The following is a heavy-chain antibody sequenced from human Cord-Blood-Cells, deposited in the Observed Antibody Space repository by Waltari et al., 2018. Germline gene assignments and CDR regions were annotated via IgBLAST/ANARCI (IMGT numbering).Heavy chain of an antibody. CDR2: IKQDGSER. J-gene: IGHJ3*02. D-gene: IGHD3-3*01. Sequence: EVQLVESGGGLVQPGGSLRLSCAASGFTFSSDWMSWVRQAPGKGLEWVAKIKQDGSERDAVDSVKGRFTISRDNAKNSLYLQMNSLRAEDTAVYYCARGNKFLEWLYDAFDIWGQGTMVTVSS. CDR1: GFTFSSDW. V-gene: IGHV3-7*01. CDR3: ARGNKFLEWLYDAFDI.